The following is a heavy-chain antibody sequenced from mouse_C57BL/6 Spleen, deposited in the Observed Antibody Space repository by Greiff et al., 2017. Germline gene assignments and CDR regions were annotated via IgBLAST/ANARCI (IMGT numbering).Heavy chain of an antibody. CDR1: GFSLTSYG. D-gene: IGHD2-5*01. Sequence: VMLVESGPGLVAPSQSLSITCTVSGFSLTSYGVHWVRQPPGQGLEWLVVIWSDGSTTYNSALNSRLSISKDNSKSQVFLKMNSLQTDDTAMYYCARHEDYSNPFAYWGQGTLVTVSA. CDR3: ARHEDYSNPFAY. CDR2: IWSDGST. J-gene: IGHJ3*01. V-gene: IGHV2-6-1*01.